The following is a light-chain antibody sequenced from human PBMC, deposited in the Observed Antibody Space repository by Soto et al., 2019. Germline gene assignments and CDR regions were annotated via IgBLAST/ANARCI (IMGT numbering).Light chain of an antibody. CDR2: GAS. V-gene: IGKV3-20*01. CDR3: QQYGSWT. J-gene: IGKJ1*01. CDR1: QSVSSSY. Sequence: EIVLTQSPGTLSSSPLERVTIXSRASQSVSSSYLAWYQQKPGQAPRLLIYGASSRATGIPDRFSGSGSGTDFTLTISRLEPEDFAVYYCQQYGSWTFGQGTKVDIK.